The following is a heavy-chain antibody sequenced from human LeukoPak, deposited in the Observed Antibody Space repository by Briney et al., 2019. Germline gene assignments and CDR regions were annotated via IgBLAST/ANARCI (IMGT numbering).Heavy chain of an antibody. V-gene: IGHV1-18*01. CDR1: GYTFTSYG. Sequence: ASVKVSCKASGYTFTSYGISWVRQAPGQGLEWMGWISAYNGNTNYAQKLQGRVTMTTDTSTSTAYMELRSLRSDDTAVYYCARTGFLEWLLPNWFDPWGQGILVTVSS. CDR2: ISAYNGNT. J-gene: IGHJ5*02. D-gene: IGHD3-3*01. CDR3: ARTGFLEWLLPNWFDP.